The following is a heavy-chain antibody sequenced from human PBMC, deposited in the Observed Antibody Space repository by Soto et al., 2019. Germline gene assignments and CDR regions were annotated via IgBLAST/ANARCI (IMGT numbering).Heavy chain of an antibody. CDR1: GGTVASSHW. D-gene: IGHD2-21*02. V-gene: IGHV4-4*02. J-gene: IGHJ5*02. CDR3: AREIVTAGGNNYFDP. CDR2: VYHTGDT. Sequence: QVQLQESGPRLVKPSGSLSPTCGVSGGTVASSHWWSWVRQSPSRGLEWIGNVYHTGDTNFNPSLQSRVTFSVDKSNNQFSLRLTSLTAADTAVYFCAREIVTAGGNNYFDPWGPGTLVTVSS.